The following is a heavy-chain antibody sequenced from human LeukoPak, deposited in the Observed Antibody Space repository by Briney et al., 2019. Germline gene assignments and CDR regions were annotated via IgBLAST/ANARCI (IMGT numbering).Heavy chain of an antibody. Sequence: SETLSLTCTVSGGSISSYYWSWIRQPPGKGLEWIGYIYYSGSTNYNPSLKSRVTISVDTSKNQFSLKLSSVTAADTAVYYCARDQGSSWHGAFDIWGQGTMVTVSS. J-gene: IGHJ3*02. D-gene: IGHD6-13*01. V-gene: IGHV4-59*01. CDR2: IYYSGST. CDR1: GGSISSYY. CDR3: ARDQGSSWHGAFDI.